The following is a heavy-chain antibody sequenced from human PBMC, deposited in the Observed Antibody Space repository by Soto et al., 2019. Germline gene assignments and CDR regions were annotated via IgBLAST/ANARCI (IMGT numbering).Heavy chain of an antibody. V-gene: IGHV4-59*01. D-gene: IGHD6-19*01. CDR3: ASVDAVAGTLGY. Sequence: SETLSLTCTVSGGSISSYYWXWIRQPPGKGLEWIGYIYYSGSTNYNPSLKSRVTISVDTTKNQFSLKLSSVTAADTAVYYCASVDAVAGTLGYWXQGTLVTVS. CDR2: IYYSGST. CDR1: GGSISSYY. J-gene: IGHJ4*02.